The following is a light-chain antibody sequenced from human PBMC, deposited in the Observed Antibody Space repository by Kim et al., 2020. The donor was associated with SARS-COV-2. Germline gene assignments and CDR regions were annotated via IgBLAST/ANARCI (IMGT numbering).Light chain of an antibody. CDR3: QQYYSYPHT. CDR2: AAS. J-gene: IGKJ2*01. Sequence: AIRMTQSPSSLSASAGDRVTITCRASQGISSYFAWYQQKPGKAPKLLIYAASTLQSGVPSRFSGSGSGTDFTLTISCLQSEDFASYYCQQYYSYPHTFGQGTKLEI. V-gene: IGKV1-8*01. CDR1: QGISSY.